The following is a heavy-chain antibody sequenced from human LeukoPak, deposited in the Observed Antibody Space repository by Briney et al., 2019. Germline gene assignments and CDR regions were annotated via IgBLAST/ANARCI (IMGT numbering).Heavy chain of an antibody. D-gene: IGHD2/OR15-2a*01. V-gene: IGHV4-4*02. Sequence: SGTLSLTCVVSGGSIDDNYLWTWVRQPPGKGLEWIGEINHSGSTNYNPSLKSRVTISVDTSKNQFSLKLSSVTAADTAVYYCARGKEYSSTADYFDCWGQGTPVTVSS. CDR2: INHSGST. J-gene: IGHJ4*02. CDR3: ARGKEYSSTADYFDC. CDR1: GGSIDDNYL.